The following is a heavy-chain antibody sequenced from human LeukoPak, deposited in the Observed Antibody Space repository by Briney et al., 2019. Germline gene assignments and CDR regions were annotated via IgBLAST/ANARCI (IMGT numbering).Heavy chain of an antibody. J-gene: IGHJ4*02. Sequence: GASVKVSCKASGYTFTGYYIHWVRQAPGQGPEWMGWINPNSGGTNYAQKFQGRVTMTRDTSISTAYMELSRLRSDDTAVYYCARENYYFDYWGQGTLITVSS. CDR1: GYTFTGYY. CDR2: INPNSGGT. V-gene: IGHV1-2*02. D-gene: IGHD1-7*01. CDR3: ARENYYFDY.